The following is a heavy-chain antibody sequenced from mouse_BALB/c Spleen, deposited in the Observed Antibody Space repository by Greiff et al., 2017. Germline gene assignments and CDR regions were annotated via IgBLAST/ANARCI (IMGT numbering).Heavy chain of an antibody. CDR2: IDPENGDT. CDR1: GFNIKDYY. V-gene: IGHV14-4*02. CDR3: NADGSSYWFAY. J-gene: IGHJ3*01. D-gene: IGHD1-1*01. Sequence: VQLQQSGAELVRSGASVKLSCTASGFNIKDYYMPWVKQRPEQGLEWIGWIDPENGDTEYAPKFQGKATMTADTSSNTAYLQLSSLTSEDTAVYYCNADGSSYWFAYWGQGTLVTVSA.